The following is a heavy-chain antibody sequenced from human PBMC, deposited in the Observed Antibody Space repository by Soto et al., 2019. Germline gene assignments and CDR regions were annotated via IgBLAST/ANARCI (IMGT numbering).Heavy chain of an antibody. CDR2: ISSASSTK. CDR1: GFTFSRST. J-gene: IGHJ3*02. V-gene: IGHV3-48*01. CDR3: AGTIVVNAFDI. Sequence: GGSLRLSCAASGFTFSRSTMNWVRQAPGKGLEWVSYISSASSTKYYADSVRGRFTISRDNAKNSLYLQMYSLTAEDTAVYYCAGTIVVNAFDIWGRGTMVTVSS. D-gene: IGHD2-2*01.